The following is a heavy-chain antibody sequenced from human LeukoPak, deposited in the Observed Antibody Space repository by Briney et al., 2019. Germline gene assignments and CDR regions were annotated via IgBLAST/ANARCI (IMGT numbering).Heavy chain of an antibody. Sequence: SVKVSCKASGGTFSSYAISWVRQAPGQGLEWMGRIIPILGIANYAQKFQGRVTITADKSTSTAYMELSSLRSEDTAVYYCARAGTGGYFGYWGQGTLVTVSS. D-gene: IGHD1-1*01. V-gene: IGHV1-69*04. J-gene: IGHJ4*02. CDR1: GGTFSSYA. CDR3: ARAGTGGYFGY. CDR2: IIPILGIA.